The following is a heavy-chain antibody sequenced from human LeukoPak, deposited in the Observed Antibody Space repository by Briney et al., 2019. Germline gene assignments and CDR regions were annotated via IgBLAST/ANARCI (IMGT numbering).Heavy chain of an antibody. CDR2: ISSSGSTI. Sequence: GGSLRLSCAASGFTFSSYEMNWVRQAPGKGLEWVSYISSSGSTIYYADSVEGRFTISRDNAKNSLYLQMNSLRAEDTAVYYCAREEWELGYMDVWGKGTTVTISS. CDR3: AREEWELGYMDV. J-gene: IGHJ6*03. V-gene: IGHV3-48*03. CDR1: GFTFSSYE. D-gene: IGHD1-26*01.